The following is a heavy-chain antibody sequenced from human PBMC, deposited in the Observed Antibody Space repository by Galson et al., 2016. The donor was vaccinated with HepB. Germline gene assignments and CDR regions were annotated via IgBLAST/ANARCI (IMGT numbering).Heavy chain of an antibody. Sequence: SVKVSCKVSGYTFTNYYISWVRQAPGQGLEWLGWIHTDNGDTNYAHIVQGRATMTTDTSTTTAYMELTSLRSDDTAVYYCARGHCTRTNCYWNFDHWGQGTLVTVSS. CDR3: ARGHCTRTNCYWNFDH. CDR2: IHTDNGDT. D-gene: IGHD2-2*01. J-gene: IGHJ4*02. V-gene: IGHV1-18*01. CDR1: GYTFTNYY.